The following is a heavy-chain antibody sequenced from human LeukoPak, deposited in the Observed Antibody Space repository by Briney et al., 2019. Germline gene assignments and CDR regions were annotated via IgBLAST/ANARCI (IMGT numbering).Heavy chain of an antibody. V-gene: IGHV1-69*04. CDR1: GGTFSSYA. CDR3: ARVSGGSYSNDY. CDR2: IIPILGIA. D-gene: IGHD1-26*01. J-gene: IGHJ4*02. Sequence: SVKVSCKASGGTFSSYAISWVRQAPGQGLEWMGRIIPILGIANYAQKFQGRVTITADKSTSTAYMELSSLRSEDTAVYYCARVSGGSYSNDYWGQGTLVTVSS.